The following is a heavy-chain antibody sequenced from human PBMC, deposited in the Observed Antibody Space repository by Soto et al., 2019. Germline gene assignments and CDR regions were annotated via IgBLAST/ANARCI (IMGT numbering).Heavy chain of an antibody. J-gene: IGHJ4*02. D-gene: IGHD3-22*01. V-gene: IGHV3-30*18. CDR2: ISYDGSNK. Sequence: QVQLVESGGGVVQPGRSLRLSCAASGFTFSSYGMHWVRQAPGKGLEWVAVISYDGSNKYYADSVKGRFTISRDNSKNTLYLQMNSLRAEDTAVYYCAKDGGPTYYYDSSGYYYDYWGQGTLVTVSS. CDR3: AKDGGPTYYYDSSGYYYDY. CDR1: GFTFSSYG.